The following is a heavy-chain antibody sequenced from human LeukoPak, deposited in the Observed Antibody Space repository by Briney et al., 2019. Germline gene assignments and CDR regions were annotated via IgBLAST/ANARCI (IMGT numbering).Heavy chain of an antibody. Sequence: SETLSLTCSVSGGSISTYYWSWIRQPAGKGLEWIAQIHTSGSTNFNPSLKSRVSISMDTPNNQFSLMISSVAAADTAIYYCAGRGLSTGWTFDYWGHGTLVTVSS. V-gene: IGHV4-4*07. J-gene: IGHJ4*01. CDR1: GGSISTYY. CDR3: AGRGLSTGWTFDY. CDR2: IHTSGST. D-gene: IGHD6-19*01.